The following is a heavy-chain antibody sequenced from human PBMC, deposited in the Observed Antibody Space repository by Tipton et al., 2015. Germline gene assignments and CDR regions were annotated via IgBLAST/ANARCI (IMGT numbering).Heavy chain of an antibody. CDR2: SYYSGST. CDR3: ARVPFDYFDY. V-gene: IGHV4-31*02. J-gene: IGHJ4*02. Sequence: SWVRQAPGKGLEWLGYSYYSGSTYYNPSLKSRLTISVDMSKNQFSLKLSSVTAADTAVYYCARVPFDYFDYWGQGILVTVSS.